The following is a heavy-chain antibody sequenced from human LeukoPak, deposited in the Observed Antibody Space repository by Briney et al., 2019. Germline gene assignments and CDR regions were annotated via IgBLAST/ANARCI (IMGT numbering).Heavy chain of an antibody. CDR1: GGTFSSYA. J-gene: IGHJ5*02. CDR2: IIPIFGTA. D-gene: IGHD1-26*01. CDR3: AKDNSVGDIAWWFDP. V-gene: IGHV1-69*13. Sequence: SVKVSCKASGGTFSSYAISWVRQAPGQGLEWMGGIIPIFGTANYAQKFQGRVTITADESTSTAYMELRSLGFEDTAVYYCAKDNSVGDIAWWFDPWGQGTLVTVSS.